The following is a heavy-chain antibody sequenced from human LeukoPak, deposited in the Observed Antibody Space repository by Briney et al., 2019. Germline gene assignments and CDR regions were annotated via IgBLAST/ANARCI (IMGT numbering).Heavy chain of an antibody. Sequence: SVKVSCKASGGTFSSYAISWVRQAPGQGLEWMGRIIPILGIANYAQKFQGRVTITADKSTSTAYMELSSLRSEDTAVYYCARVKDSGRDAFDIWGQGTMVTVSS. CDR3: ARVKDSGRDAFDI. CDR1: GGTFSSYA. CDR2: IIPILGIA. V-gene: IGHV1-69*04. D-gene: IGHD5-12*01. J-gene: IGHJ3*02.